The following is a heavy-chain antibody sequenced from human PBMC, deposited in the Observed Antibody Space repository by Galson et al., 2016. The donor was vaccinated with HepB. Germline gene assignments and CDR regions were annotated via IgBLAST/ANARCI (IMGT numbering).Heavy chain of an antibody. CDR2: IKEDGTDK. CDR3: TSAFWGPQY. V-gene: IGHV3-7*01. D-gene: IGHD2/OR15-2a*01. J-gene: IGHJ4*02. Sequence: SLRLSCAASGFTFSTSWMSWVRQAPGKELEWVGCIKEDGTDKYYVDSVKGRFTISRDNAENSLYLQMNSLRAEDTAVYYCTSAFWGPQYWGQGALVAVSS. CDR1: GFTFSTSW.